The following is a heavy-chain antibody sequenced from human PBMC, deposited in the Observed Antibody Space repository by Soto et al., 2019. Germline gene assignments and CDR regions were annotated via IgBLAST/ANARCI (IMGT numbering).Heavy chain of an antibody. D-gene: IGHD1-26*01. CDR3: ARHGAGPGAGSGIYDY. J-gene: IGHJ4*02. Sequence: GESLKISCKGSGYSFTSYWIGWVRQMPGKGLEWMGIIYPGDSDTRYSPSFQGQVTISADKSISTAYLQWSSLKASDTAMYYCARHGAGPGAGSGIYDYWGQGTLVTVSS. CDR2: IYPGDSDT. V-gene: IGHV5-51*01. CDR1: GYSFTSYW.